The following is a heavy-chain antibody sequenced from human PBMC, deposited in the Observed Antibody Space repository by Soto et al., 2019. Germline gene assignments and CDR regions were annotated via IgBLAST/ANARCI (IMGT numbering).Heavy chain of an antibody. CDR1: GYAFTSYY. V-gene: IGHV1-46*01. CDR2: INPSGGST. J-gene: IGHJ4*02. CDR3: ARAPTVTILDY. D-gene: IGHD4-17*01. Sequence: ASVKVSCKASGYAFTSYYMNCVRQAPGQGLEWMGIINPSGGSTSYAQKFQGRVTMTRDTSTSTVYMELSSLRSEDTAVYYCARAPTVTILDYWGQGTLVTVSS.